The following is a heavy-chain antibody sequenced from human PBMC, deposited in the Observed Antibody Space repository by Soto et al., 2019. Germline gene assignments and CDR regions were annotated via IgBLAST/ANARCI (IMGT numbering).Heavy chain of an antibody. CDR2: VNHSGST. D-gene: IGHD3-3*01. CDR1: GGSFSGYY. J-gene: IGHJ3*02. Sequence: PSETLSLTCAVYGGSFSGYYWSWIRQPPGKGLEWIGEVNHSGSTNYNPSLKSRVTISVDTSKNQFSLKLSSVTAADTAVYYCARDQRVLRFLEWLPNNAFDIWGQGTMVTVSS. V-gene: IGHV4-34*01. CDR3: ARDQRVLRFLEWLPNNAFDI.